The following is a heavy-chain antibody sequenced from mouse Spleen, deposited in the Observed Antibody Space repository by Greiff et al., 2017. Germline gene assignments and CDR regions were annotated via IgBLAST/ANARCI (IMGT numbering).Heavy chain of an antibody. V-gene: IGHV3-1*01. CDR1: GYSITSGYD. Sequence: EVKLVESGPGMVKPSQSLSLTCTVTGYSITSGYDWHWIRHFPGNKLEWMGYISYSGSTNYNPSLKSRISITHDTSKNHFFLKLNSVTTEDTATYYCAKRGDLGGGYYFDYWGQGTTLTVSS. J-gene: IGHJ2*01. D-gene: IGHD4-1*01. CDR2: ISYSGST. CDR3: AKRGDLGGGYYFDY.